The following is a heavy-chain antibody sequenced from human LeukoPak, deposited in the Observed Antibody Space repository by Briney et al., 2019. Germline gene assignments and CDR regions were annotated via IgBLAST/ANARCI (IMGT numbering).Heavy chain of an antibody. Sequence: PGGSLRLSCAASGFTFSDYYMSWIRQAPGKGLEWVSFISGSSSYIYYAHSVKGRITISRDNAKNSLYLQMNSLRAEDTAVYYCARGVMVSYYMDVWGKGTTVTVSS. J-gene: IGHJ6*03. CDR1: GFTFSDYY. D-gene: IGHD2-8*01. CDR2: ISGSSSYI. CDR3: ARGVMVSYYMDV. V-gene: IGHV3-11*06.